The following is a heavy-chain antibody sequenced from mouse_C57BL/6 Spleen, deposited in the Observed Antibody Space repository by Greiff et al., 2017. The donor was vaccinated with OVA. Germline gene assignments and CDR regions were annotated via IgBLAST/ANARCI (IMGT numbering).Heavy chain of an antibody. J-gene: IGHJ4*01. CDR2: INPSNGGT. D-gene: IGHD2-5*01. Sequence: QVQLQQPVTELVKPGASVKLSCKASGYTFTSYWMHWVKQRPGQGLEWIGNINPSNGGTNYNEKFKGKATLTVDKSSSTAYMQLSRLTSEDSAVYYCARSDYYSSYGMDYWGQGTLVTVSS. V-gene: IGHV1-53*01. CDR3: ARSDYYSSYGMDY. CDR1: GYTFTSYW.